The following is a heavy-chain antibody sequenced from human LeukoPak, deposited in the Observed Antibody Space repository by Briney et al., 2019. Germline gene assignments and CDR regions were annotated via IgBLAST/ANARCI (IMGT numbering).Heavy chain of an antibody. CDR1: GFTFSNAW. D-gene: IGHD2-21*01. Sequence: PGGSLRLSCAASGFTFSNAWMSWVRQAPGKGLEWVGRIKSKTDGGAIDYAAPVKGRFTISRDDSKNTLYLQMNGLKSEDTAIYYCIKRGLYHLDWWGQGTLVTVSS. J-gene: IGHJ4*02. V-gene: IGHV3-15*01. CDR3: IKRGLYHLDW. CDR2: IKSKTDGGAI.